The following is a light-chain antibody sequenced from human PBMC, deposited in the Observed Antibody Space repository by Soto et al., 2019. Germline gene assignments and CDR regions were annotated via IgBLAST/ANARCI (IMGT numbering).Light chain of an antibody. CDR3: MQALQTPS. CDR1: QSLLHSNGYNY. Sequence: DILMTHSPLSLPVTPGEPASISCRSSQSLLHSNGYNYLDWYLQKPGQSPQLLIYLGSNRASGVPDRFSGSGSGTDFTLKISRVEAEDVGVYYCMQALQTPSFGGGTKVEIK. J-gene: IGKJ4*01. V-gene: IGKV2-28*01. CDR2: LGS.